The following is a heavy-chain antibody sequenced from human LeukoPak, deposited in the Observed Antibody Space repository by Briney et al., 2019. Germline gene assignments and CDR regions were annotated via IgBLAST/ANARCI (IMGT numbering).Heavy chain of an antibody. CDR1: GFTFSSYS. D-gene: IGHD6-19*01. J-gene: IGHJ4*02. Sequence: PGGSLRLSCAASGFTFSSYSMNWVRQAPGKGLEWVSSISSSSSYIYYADSVKGRFTISRDNAKNSLYLQMDSLRAEDTALYYCARDLIAGARPYYFDYWGQGTLVTVSS. V-gene: IGHV3-21*04. CDR3: ARDLIAGARPYYFDY. CDR2: ISSSSSYI.